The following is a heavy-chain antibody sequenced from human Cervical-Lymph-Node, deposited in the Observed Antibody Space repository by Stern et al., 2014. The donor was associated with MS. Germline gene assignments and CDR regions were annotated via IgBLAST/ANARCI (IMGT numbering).Heavy chain of an antibody. CDR1: GYTLTELS. Sequence: VQLVQSGAEVKKPGASVKVSCKVSGYTLTELSMHWVRQAPGKGLEWMGGFDPEDGETIYAQEFQCSVTMTDGTSTDTAYMELSSLRSEDTAVYYCATGPSSSSWYTADYWGQGPLVTVSS. J-gene: IGHJ4*02. V-gene: IGHV1-24*01. D-gene: IGHD6-13*01. CDR3: ATGPSSSSWYTADY. CDR2: FDPEDGET.